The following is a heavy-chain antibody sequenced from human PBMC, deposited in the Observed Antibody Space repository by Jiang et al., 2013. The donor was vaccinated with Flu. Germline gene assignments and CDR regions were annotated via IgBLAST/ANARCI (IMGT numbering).Heavy chain of an antibody. CDR1: GYTFTSSG. D-gene: IGHD7-27*01. CDR3: AKDSNGDLFDY. Sequence: CKASGYTFTSSGISWVRQAPGHGLEWLGWISAYNDNTNYAQTFEDRVTMTTDRTTSTAYMELRSLTSDDTAVYYCAKDSNGDLFDYWGQGTLVTVSS. V-gene: IGHV1-18*04. CDR2: ISAYNDNT. J-gene: IGHJ4*02.